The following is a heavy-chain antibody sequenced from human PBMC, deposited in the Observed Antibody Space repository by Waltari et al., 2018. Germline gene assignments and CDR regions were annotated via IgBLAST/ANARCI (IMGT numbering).Heavy chain of an antibody. CDR1: GGTVRGYY. J-gene: IGHJ6*02. V-gene: IGHV4-34*01. CDR2: SNHGPSR. Sequence: QVHLQQWGAGQLQPSETLSLTCVVNGGTVRGYYWGWVRQAPGKGLEWIGESNHGPSRNDNPSLMSRVEMSIDESKNQFSLKLNFVTAADTGVYYCVRLEDCSGPGGNCYSGDIFALDVWGQGTTVTVSS. CDR3: VRLEDCSGPGGNCYSGDIFALDV. D-gene: IGHD2-15*01.